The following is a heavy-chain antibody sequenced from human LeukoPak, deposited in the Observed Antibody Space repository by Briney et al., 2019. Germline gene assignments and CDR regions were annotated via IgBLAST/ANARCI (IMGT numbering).Heavy chain of an antibody. CDR2: ISAGSGNT. CDR1: GDSSRTNA. CDR3: ARERDDDPFDI. Sequence: ASVKVSCKASGDSSRTNAIVWLRQAPGQRPEWMGWISAGSGNTKYSQTFQDRLTLTRDTAASIVYMDLSSLRPEDTAVYFCARERDDDPFDIWGQGTLVIVSS. V-gene: IGHV1-3*01. J-gene: IGHJ3*02. D-gene: IGHD1-1*01.